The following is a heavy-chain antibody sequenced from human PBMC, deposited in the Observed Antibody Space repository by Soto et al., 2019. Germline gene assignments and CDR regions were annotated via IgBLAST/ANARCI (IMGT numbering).Heavy chain of an antibody. V-gene: IGHV3-74*01. D-gene: IGHD1-1*01. Sequence: GGSLRLSCAAPGFEFSANWMHCVRQAPGQGLVWVSRLNHEGTYKSYADSVKGRFTISRDNVKSELYLQMNNLRTEDTAVYYCARGGLEPFDYWGQGTLVTVSS. CDR2: LNHEGTYK. J-gene: IGHJ4*02. CDR1: GFEFSANW. CDR3: ARGGLEPFDY.